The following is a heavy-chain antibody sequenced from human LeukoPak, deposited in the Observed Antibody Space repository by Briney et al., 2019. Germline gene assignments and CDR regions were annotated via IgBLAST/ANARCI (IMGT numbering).Heavy chain of an antibody. D-gene: IGHD2-8*01. J-gene: IGHJ4*02. Sequence: GGSLRLSCAASGFTFSNYAMTWVRQAPGKGLEWVSTISGGGDSTYYADSVRGRFTISRDDSKSTLYLQMNSLRAEDTAVYYCAKTPDYCTNGACYTLHYFDYWGQGTLVTVSS. V-gene: IGHV3-23*01. CDR1: GFTFSNYA. CDR2: ISGGGDST. CDR3: AKTPDYCTNGACYTLHYFDY.